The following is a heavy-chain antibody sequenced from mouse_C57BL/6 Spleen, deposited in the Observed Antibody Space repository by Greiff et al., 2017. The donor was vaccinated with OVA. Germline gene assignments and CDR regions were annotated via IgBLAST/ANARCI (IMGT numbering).Heavy chain of an antibody. J-gene: IGHJ1*03. D-gene: IGHD2-2*01. CDR1: GFTFSDYY. CDR2: ISNGGGST. Sequence: EVKLVESGGGLVQPGGSLKLSCAASGFTFSDYYMYWVRQTPEKRLEWVAYISNGGGSTYYPDTVKGRFTISRDNAKNTLYLQMSRLKSEDTAMYYCARSTMVTTEDWYFDVWGTGTTVTVSS. V-gene: IGHV5-12*01. CDR3: ARSTMVTTEDWYFDV.